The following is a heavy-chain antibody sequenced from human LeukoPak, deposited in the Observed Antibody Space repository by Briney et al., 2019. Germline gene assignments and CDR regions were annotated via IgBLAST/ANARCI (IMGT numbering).Heavy chain of an antibody. D-gene: IGHD3-22*01. V-gene: IGHV7-4-1*02. CDR2: INTNTGNP. CDR1: GYTFTSYA. Sequence: VASVKVSCKASGYTFTSYAMNWVRQAPGQGLEWMGWINTNTGNPTYAQGFTGRFVFSLDTSVSTAYLQISSLKAEDTAVYYCARLYYYDSSASFLANVWGQGTTVTVSS. CDR3: ARLYYYDSSASFLANV. J-gene: IGHJ6*02.